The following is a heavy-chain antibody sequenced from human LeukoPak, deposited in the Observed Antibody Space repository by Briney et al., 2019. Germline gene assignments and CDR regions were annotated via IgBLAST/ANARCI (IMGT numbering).Heavy chain of an antibody. Sequence: GGSLRLSCEASGFTFSSYWMSWVRQAPGKGLEWVANIRDDGGEIYYVDSVKGRFIISRDNAKSSLFLQMNSLRAEDAAVYYCARDKPRGSYYGSIFDSWGQGTLVTVSS. D-gene: IGHD1-26*01. CDR3: ARDKPRGSYYGSIFDS. CDR1: GFTFSSYW. CDR2: IRDDGGEI. J-gene: IGHJ4*02. V-gene: IGHV3-7*01.